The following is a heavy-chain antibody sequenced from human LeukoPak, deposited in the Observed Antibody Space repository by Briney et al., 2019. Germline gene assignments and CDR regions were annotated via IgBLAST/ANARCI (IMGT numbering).Heavy chain of an antibody. Sequence: GGSLRLSCAASGFPFNGQTMSWVRQAPGKGPDWVASMREDGTEIHYVDSVKGRFTISRDNFKKSVYLQMNSLRDEDTAVYYCVRGGATGGRFENWGQGTLVTVSS. CDR1: GFPFNGQT. CDR3: VRGGATGGRFEN. V-gene: IGHV3-7*01. D-gene: IGHD1-26*01. J-gene: IGHJ4*02. CDR2: MREDGTEI.